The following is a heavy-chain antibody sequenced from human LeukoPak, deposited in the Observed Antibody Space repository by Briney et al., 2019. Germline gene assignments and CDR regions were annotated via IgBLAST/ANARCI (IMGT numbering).Heavy chain of an antibody. D-gene: IGHD3-22*01. CDR2: IYHSGST. Sequence: PSGTLSLTCAVSGGSISSSNWWSWVRQPPGKGLEWIGEIYHSGSTNYNPSLKSRVTISVDKSKNQFSLKLSSVTAADTAVYYCAAADYYDSSGYYYLDYWGQGTLVTVSS. V-gene: IGHV4-4*02. CDR3: AAADYYDSSGYYYLDY. CDR1: GGSISSSNW. J-gene: IGHJ4*02.